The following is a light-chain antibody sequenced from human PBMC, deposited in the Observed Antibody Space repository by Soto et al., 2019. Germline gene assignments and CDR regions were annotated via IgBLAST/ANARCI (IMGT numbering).Light chain of an antibody. CDR2: EGT. J-gene: IGLJ1*01. V-gene: IGLV2-23*01. CDR1: SSGVGNYNP. Sequence: QSALTQPASVSGSPGQSSTISCTGTSSGVGNYNPVSWHQQHPGKAPILIIYEGTKRPSGGSNRFSGSKSGNTASLTISGLQAEDEGDYYCCSYAGSGKYVFGTGTKVTVL. CDR3: CSYAGSGKYV.